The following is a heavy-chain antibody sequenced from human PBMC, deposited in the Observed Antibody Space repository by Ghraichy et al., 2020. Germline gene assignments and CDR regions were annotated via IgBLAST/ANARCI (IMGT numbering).Heavy chain of an antibody. CDR3: ARGGGLRFLEWLPSGGAFDI. CDR1: GFTFSSYW. J-gene: IGHJ3*02. Sequence: GESLNISCAASGFTFSSYWMHWVRQAPGKGLVWVSRINSDGSSTSYADSVKGRFTISRDNAKNTLYLQMNSLRAEDTAVYYCARGGGLRFLEWLPSGGAFDIWGQGTMVTVSS. CDR2: INSDGSST. V-gene: IGHV3-74*01. D-gene: IGHD3-3*01.